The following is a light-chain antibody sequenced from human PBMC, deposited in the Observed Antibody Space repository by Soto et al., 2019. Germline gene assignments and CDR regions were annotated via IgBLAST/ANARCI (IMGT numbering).Light chain of an antibody. J-gene: IGLJ3*02. Sequence: QSVLTQPPSASVSPVQSVTISCTGTSSDFGGYNYVSWYQQYPGRAPKLMIYDVTKRPSGVPDRFSGSKSGNTASLTVSGLQAEDEADYYCSSYAASNNFYFVFGGGTKLTVL. CDR2: DVT. CDR1: SSDFGGYNY. V-gene: IGLV2-8*01. CDR3: SSYAASNNFYFV.